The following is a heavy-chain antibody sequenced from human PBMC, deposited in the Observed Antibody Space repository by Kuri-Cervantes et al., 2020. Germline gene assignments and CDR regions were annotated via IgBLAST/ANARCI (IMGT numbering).Heavy chain of an antibody. CDR1: GFTFDDYA. V-gene: IGHV3-9*01. J-gene: IGHJ4*02. CDR3: ASDKTTAFDY. D-gene: IGHD4-17*01. Sequence: SLKISCAASGFTFDDYAMHWVRQAPGKGLEWVSGISWNRGSIGYADSVKGRFTISRDNAKNSLYLQMNSLRAEDTAVYYCASDKTTAFDYWGQGTLVTVSS. CDR2: ISWNRGSI.